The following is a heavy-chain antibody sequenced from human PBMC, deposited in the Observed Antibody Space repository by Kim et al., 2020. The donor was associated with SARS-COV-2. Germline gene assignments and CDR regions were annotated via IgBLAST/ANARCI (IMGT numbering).Heavy chain of an antibody. J-gene: IGHJ3*02. CDR3: ARGVAFDI. V-gene: IGHV4-31*02. Sequence: SGRTYYNPSLKSRVTISVDTSKTQFSLKLSSVTAADTAVYYCARGVAFDIWGQGTMVTVSS. CDR2: SGRT.